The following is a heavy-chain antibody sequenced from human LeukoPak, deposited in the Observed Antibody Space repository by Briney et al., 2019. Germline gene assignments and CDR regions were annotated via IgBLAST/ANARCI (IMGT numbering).Heavy chain of an antibody. Sequence: GGSLRLSCAASEFTLSNYALHWVRQAPGKGLQWVAVISYDGNTIHYADSVKGRFIISRDTSKNTLYLQMNSLRAEDTAVYYCARSGGLQKFDYWGQGTLVTVSS. J-gene: IGHJ4*02. CDR3: ARSGGLQKFDY. D-gene: IGHD4-11*01. V-gene: IGHV3-30-3*01. CDR2: ISYDGNTI. CDR1: EFTLSNYA.